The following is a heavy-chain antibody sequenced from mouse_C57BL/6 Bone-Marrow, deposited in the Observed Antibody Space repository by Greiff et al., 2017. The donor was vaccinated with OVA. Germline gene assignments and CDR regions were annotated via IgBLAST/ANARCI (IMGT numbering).Heavy chain of an antibody. V-gene: IGHV5-15*04. CDR1: GFTFSDYG. CDR2: ISNLAYSI. CDR3: ARRGVMGD. J-gene: IGHJ4*01. Sequence: EVMLVEPGGGLVQPGGSLKLSCAASGFTFSDYGMAWVRQAPRKGPEWVAFISNLAYSIYYADTVTGRFTISRENAKNTLYLEMSSLRSEDTAMYYCARRGVMGDWGQGTSVTVSS.